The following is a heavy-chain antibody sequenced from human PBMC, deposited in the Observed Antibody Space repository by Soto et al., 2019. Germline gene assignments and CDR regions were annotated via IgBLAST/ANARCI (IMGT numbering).Heavy chain of an antibody. CDR3: AHTRSPLRIAAAGREFDY. CDR2: IYWNDDK. D-gene: IGHD6-13*01. V-gene: IGHV2-5*01. Sequence: SGPTLVNPTQTLTLTCTFSGFSLSTSGVGVGWIRQPPGKALEWLAPIYWNDDKRYSPSLKSRLTITKDTSKNQVVLTMTNMDPVDTATYYCAHTRSPLRIAAAGREFDYWGQGTQVTVSS. CDR1: GFSLSTSGVG. J-gene: IGHJ4*02.